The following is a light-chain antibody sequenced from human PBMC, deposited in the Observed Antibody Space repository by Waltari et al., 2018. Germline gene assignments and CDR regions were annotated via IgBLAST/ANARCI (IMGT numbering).Light chain of an antibody. V-gene: IGKV4-1*01. CDR1: QSVLYSSNNKNY. J-gene: IGKJ2*01. Sequence: DIVMTQSPDSLAVSLGGRATINCKSSQSVLYSSNNKNYLAWYQQKPGQPPKLVIYWASTRESGVPDRFSGSGSGTDFTLTISSLQAEDVAVYYCQQYDSTPGATFGQGTKLEI. CDR3: QQYDSTPGAT. CDR2: WAS.